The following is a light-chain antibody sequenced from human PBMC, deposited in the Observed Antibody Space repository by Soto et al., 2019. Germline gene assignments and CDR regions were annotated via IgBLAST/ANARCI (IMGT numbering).Light chain of an antibody. J-gene: IGKJ4*01. CDR1: QSVGYH. CDR2: DAS. Sequence: EIGLTQSPATLSLSPGERATLSCRASQSVGYHLAWYQQKPGQAPRLLIYDASNRATGIPARFSGSGSGTHFALAISSLEPEDFAVYYCQQRSNWPPVTFGGGTKVEIK. CDR3: QQRSNWPPVT. V-gene: IGKV3-11*01.